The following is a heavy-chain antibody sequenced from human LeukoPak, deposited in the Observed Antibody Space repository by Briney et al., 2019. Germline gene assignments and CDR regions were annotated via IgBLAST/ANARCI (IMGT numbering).Heavy chain of an antibody. V-gene: IGHV1-69*05. J-gene: IGHJ4*02. Sequence: GSSVKVSCKASGGTFSSYAISWVRQAPGQGLEWMGGIIPIFGTANYAQKFQGRVTITTDESTSTAYMELSSLRSEDTAVYYCARGAEGALGAPIDYWGQGTLVTVSS. CDR1: GGTFSSYA. CDR3: ARGAEGALGAPIDY. CDR2: IIPIFGTA. D-gene: IGHD4/OR15-4a*01.